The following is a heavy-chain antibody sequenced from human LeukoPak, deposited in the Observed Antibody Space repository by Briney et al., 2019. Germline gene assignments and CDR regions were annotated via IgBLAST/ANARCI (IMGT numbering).Heavy chain of an antibody. CDR3: ARSGTMVRGVNTLIDY. V-gene: IGHV1-18*01. CDR1: GYTFTSYG. Sequence: GASVKVSCKASGYTFTSYGISWVRQAPGQGLEWMGWISAYNGNTNYAQKLQGRVTMTTDTSTSTAYMELRSLRSDDTAVYYCARSGTMVRGVNTLIDYWGQGTLVTASS. CDR2: ISAYNGNT. J-gene: IGHJ4*02. D-gene: IGHD3-10*01.